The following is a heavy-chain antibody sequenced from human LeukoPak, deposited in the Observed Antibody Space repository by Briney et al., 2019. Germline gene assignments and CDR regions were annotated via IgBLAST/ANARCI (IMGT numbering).Heavy chain of an antibody. Sequence: GGSLRLSCAASGFTFSSYAMHWVRQAPGKGLVWMAVISYDGSNNYADSVKGRFTISRDNSKNTLYLQMNSLRAEDTAVYYCAKDQNREPYYFDYWGQGTLVTVSS. J-gene: IGHJ4*02. CDR2: ISYDGSN. CDR1: GFTFSSYA. CDR3: AKDQNREPYYFDY. V-gene: IGHV3-30*18. D-gene: IGHD1-14*01.